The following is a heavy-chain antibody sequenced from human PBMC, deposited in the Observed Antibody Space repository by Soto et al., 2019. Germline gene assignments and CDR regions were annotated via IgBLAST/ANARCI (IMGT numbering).Heavy chain of an antibody. Sequence: GGSLRLFCAASGVTFSSYAMSWVRQAPGKGLEWVSAISGSGGSTYYADSVKGRFTISRDNSKNTLYLQMNSLRAEDTAVYYCAKTYIVVVPARSYYFDYWGQGTLVTVSS. CDR1: GVTFSSYA. CDR3: AKTYIVVVPARSYYFDY. J-gene: IGHJ4*02. V-gene: IGHV3-23*01. D-gene: IGHD2-2*01. CDR2: ISGSGGST.